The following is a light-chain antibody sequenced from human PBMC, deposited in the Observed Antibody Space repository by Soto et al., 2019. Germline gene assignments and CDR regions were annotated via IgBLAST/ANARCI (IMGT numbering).Light chain of an antibody. V-gene: IGKV3-20*01. CDR3: QHYGSSPLT. CDR2: GAS. Sequence: EIVLTQSPGTLSLSPGERATLSCRASQSVSSSYLAWYQQKPGQAPRLLIYGASSRATGIPDRFSGSGSGTDFTLTISRLEPEDFAVYDCQHYGSSPLTFGPGTKVDIK. CDR1: QSVSSSY. J-gene: IGKJ3*01.